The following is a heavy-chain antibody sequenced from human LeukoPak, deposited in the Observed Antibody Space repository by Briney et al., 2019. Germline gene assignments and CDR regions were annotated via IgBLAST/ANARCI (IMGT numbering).Heavy chain of an antibody. CDR2: ISGSGGST. V-gene: IGHV3-23*01. J-gene: IGHJ6*03. CDR1: GFTFSSYD. CDR3: AKGSSGYDYYYYYYMDV. Sequence: GGSLRLSCAASGFTFSSYDMSWVRQAPGKGLEWVSAISGSGGSTYYADSVKGRFTISRDNSKNTLYLQMNSLRAEDTAVYYCAKGSSGYDYYYYYYMDVWGKGTTVTVSS. D-gene: IGHD5-12*01.